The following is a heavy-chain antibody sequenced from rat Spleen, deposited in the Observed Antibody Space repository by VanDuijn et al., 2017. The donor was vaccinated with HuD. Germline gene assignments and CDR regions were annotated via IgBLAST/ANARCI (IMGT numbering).Heavy chain of an antibody. V-gene: IGHV5S23*01. Sequence: EVQLVESGGGLVQPGRSLKLSCAASGFTFSNYYMAWVRQAPTKGLEWVASITNSGGSTYYRDSVKGRFTISRDSAKSTLYLQMDSLRSEDTATYYCARQDNYVGFDYWGQGVMVTVSS. J-gene: IGHJ2*01. CDR2: ITNSGGST. CDR3: ARQDNYVGFDY. CDR1: GFTFSNYY. D-gene: IGHD1-10*01.